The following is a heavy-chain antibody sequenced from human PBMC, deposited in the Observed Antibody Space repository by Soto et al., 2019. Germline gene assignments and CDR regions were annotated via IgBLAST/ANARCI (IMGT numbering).Heavy chain of an antibody. V-gene: IGHV4-39*01. CDR2: IYYSGST. CDR1: GGSISSSSYY. Sequence: SETLSLTCTVSGGSISSSSYYWGWIRQPPGKGLERIGSIYYSGSTYYNPSLKSRVPISVDTSKNQFSLKLSSVAAADTAVYYCARLGNSGMHFVYWGQGTLVTVS. D-gene: IGHD6-13*01. J-gene: IGHJ4*02. CDR3: ARLGNSGMHFVY.